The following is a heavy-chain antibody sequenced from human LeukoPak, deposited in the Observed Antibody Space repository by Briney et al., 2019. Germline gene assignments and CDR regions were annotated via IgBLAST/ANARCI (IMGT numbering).Heavy chain of an antibody. J-gene: IGHJ4*02. CDR2: ISYEGSNK. Sequence: GRSLRLSCAASGFTFNSYAIHWVRQAPGRGLEWVAVISYEGSNKYYADFVKGRLTISRDNSKKTLCLQMNSLRAEDTAVYYCARAFGAYGSGSYSPFDYWGQGTLVTVSS. V-gene: IGHV3-30*04. CDR1: GFTFNSYA. D-gene: IGHD3-10*01. CDR3: ARAFGAYGSGSYSPFDY.